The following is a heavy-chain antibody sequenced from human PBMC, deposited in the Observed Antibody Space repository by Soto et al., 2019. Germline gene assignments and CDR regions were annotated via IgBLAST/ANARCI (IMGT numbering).Heavy chain of an antibody. V-gene: IGHV4-31*03. Sequence: QVQLQESGPGLVKPSQTLSLTCTVSGGSISSGGYYWSWIRQHPGKGLEWIGYIYYSGSTYYNPSLKSRVTISVDTSKNQFSLKLSSVTAADTAVYYCASLRITMVRGVIQPPHVGMDVWGQGTTVTVSS. D-gene: IGHD3-10*01. CDR2: IYYSGST. CDR3: ASLRITMVRGVIQPPHVGMDV. J-gene: IGHJ6*02. CDR1: GGSISSGGYY.